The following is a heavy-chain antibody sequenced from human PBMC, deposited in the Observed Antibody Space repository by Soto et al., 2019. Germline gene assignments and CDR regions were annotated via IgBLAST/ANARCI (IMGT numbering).Heavy chain of an antibody. CDR3: TTSPVVPGID. J-gene: IGHJ4*02. D-gene: IGHD3-16*02. Sequence: WGSLRLSCAASGFTFSSYWMIWVRQAPGKGLVWVSRINNDGTGIRYADSVKGRFTISRDNGVNTLYLHMNSLRVEDTAVYYCTTSPVVPGIDWCQGVLVTVSS. CDR2: INNDGTGI. V-gene: IGHV3-74*01. CDR1: GFTFSSYW.